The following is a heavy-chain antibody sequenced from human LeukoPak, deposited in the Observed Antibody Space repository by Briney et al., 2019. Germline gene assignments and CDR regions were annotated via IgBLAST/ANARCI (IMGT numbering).Heavy chain of an antibody. CDR3: ATGPDVDGYIHAPLDS. D-gene: IGHD5-24*01. V-gene: IGHV3-53*01. CDR1: GFSLCRYY. CDR2: IYSGGST. Sequence: PGGSLRLSCAASGFSLCRYYMNWVRQAPGKGLEWVALIYSGGSTYYADSVKARFTISRDNSKKMLYLEMNSLRVEDSAVYYCATGPDVDGYIHAPLDSWGQGTLVTASS. J-gene: IGHJ5*01.